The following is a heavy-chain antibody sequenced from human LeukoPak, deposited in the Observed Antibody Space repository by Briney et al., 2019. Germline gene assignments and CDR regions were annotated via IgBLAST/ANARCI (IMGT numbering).Heavy chain of an antibody. V-gene: IGHV4-39*07. CDR3: AREDAEQMDNSFDI. CDR2: VYYIGST. D-gene: IGHD5-24*01. J-gene: IGHJ3*02. Sequence: SETLSLTCTVSGDSISRSSDYWGWIRQPPGEGPEWIGSVYYIGSTFYNPSLKSRLTISIDTSKNQFSLKLRSVTAADTAVYYCAREDAEQMDNSFDIWGQGTMVTVSS. CDR1: GDSISRSSDY.